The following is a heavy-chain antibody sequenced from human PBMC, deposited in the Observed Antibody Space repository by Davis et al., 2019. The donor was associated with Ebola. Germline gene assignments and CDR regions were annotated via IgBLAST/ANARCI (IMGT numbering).Heavy chain of an antibody. J-gene: IGHJ4*02. CDR3: TGTLRNFDY. D-gene: IGHD6-13*01. Sequence: GESLKISCAASGFTFSSYSMNWVRQAPGKGLEWVSYISSSSSTIYYADSVKGRFTISRDNAKNSLYLQMNSLRDEDTAVYYCTGTLRNFDYWGQGTLVTVSS. CDR1: GFTFSSYS. V-gene: IGHV3-48*02. CDR2: ISSSSSTI.